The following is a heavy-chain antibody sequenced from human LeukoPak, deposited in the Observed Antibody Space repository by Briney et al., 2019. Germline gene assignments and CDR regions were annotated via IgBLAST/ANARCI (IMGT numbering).Heavy chain of an antibody. CDR3: ARSGRITIFGVAPYYYYGMDV. Sequence: VASVKVSCKASGGTFTSYYMHWVRQAPGQGLEWMGIINPSGGSTSYAQKFQGRVTMTRDTSTSTVYMELSSLRSEDTAVYYCARSGRITIFGVAPYYYYGMDVWGQGTTVTVSS. D-gene: IGHD3-3*01. CDR2: INPSGGST. V-gene: IGHV1-46*01. CDR1: GGTFTSYY. J-gene: IGHJ6*02.